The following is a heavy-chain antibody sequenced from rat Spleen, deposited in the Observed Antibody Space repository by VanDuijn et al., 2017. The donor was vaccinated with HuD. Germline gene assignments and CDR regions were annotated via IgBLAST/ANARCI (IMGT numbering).Heavy chain of an antibody. CDR2: IIYDGSST. J-gene: IGHJ2*01. CDR1: GFTFSDYA. Sequence: EVQLVESGGGLVQPGRSLKFSCAASGFTFSDYAMAWVRQAPKKGLEWVATIIYDGSSTYYRDSVKGRFTISRDNAKSTLYLQMDSLRSEDTATYYCARGGTTGIPPFDYWGQGVMVTVSS. CDR3: ARGGTTGIPPFDY. D-gene: IGHD1-9*01. V-gene: IGHV5-17*01.